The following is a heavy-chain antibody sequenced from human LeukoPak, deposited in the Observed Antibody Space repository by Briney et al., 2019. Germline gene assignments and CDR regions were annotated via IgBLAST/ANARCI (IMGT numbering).Heavy chain of an antibody. CDR2: ISPTGTHI. CDR1: GFTFSSYS. Sequence: GGSLRLSCAASGFTFSSYSMNWVRQAPGKGLEWVSSISPTGTHIYYADSLEGRFSISRDNAKNSLYLQMNSLRAEDTAVYYCARDPSSGWYGPPEYFQHWGQGTLVTVSS. CDR3: ARDPSSGWYGPPEYFQH. D-gene: IGHD6-19*01. V-gene: IGHV3-21*01. J-gene: IGHJ1*01.